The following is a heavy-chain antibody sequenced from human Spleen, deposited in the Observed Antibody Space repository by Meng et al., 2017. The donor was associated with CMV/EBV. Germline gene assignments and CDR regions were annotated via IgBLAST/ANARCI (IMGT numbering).Heavy chain of an antibody. CDR1: GFKLGDYG. D-gene: IGHD3-10*01. CDR2: IRSKAFGGTP. J-gene: IGHJ4*02. V-gene: IGHV3-49*04. CDR3: TPKIEYYDY. Sequence: GESLKISCTPSGFKLGDYGVSWVRQAPGKGLEWVGLIRSKAFGGTPEYAASVKGRFSISRDDSKSIAYLQMNSLKTEDTAVYYCTPKIEYYDYWGQGTLVTVSS.